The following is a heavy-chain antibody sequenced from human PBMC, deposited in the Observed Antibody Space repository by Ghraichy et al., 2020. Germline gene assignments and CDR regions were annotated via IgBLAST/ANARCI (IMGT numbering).Heavy chain of an antibody. CDR2: IKPDGSEE. CDR1: EFTFSNYW. J-gene: IGHJ4*02. Sequence: GGSLRLSCAASEFTFSNYWMSWVRQAPGKGLEWVAHIKPDGSEEFYVDSVKGRFTTSRENAHNSLSLQMNSLRAEDSAVYYCARSTFRSADYWGQGTLVTVSS. V-gene: IGHV3-7*01. CDR3: ARSTFRSADY.